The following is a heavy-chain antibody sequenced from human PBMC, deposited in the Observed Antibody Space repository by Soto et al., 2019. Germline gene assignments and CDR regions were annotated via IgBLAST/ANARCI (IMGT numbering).Heavy chain of an antibody. D-gene: IGHD3-9*01. CDR2: ISGSSGST. V-gene: IGHV3-23*01. CDR1: GFTFSSYA. CDR3: AKEEKILRYFDWLYYFDY. Sequence: GGSLRLSCAASGFTFSSYAMSWVRQAPGKGLEWVSAISGSSGSTYYADTVKGRFTISRDNSKNTLYMKMNSLRAEDTAVYYCAKEEKILRYFDWLYYFDYWGQGTLVTVSS. J-gene: IGHJ4*02.